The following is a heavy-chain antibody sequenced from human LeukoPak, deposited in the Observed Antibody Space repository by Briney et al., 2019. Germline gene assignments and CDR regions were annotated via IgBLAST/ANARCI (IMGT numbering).Heavy chain of an antibody. D-gene: IGHD4-23*01. J-gene: IGHJ4*02. CDR3: ARATVGHWYFDY. CDR1: GGSISSYY. V-gene: IGHV4-4*07. Sequence: SETLSLTCTFSGGSISSYYWIWIRQPAGKGLEWIGRIYTSGSNNYNPSLKSRATMSVDTYKNQFSLKLSSVTAADTAVYYCARATVGHWYFDYWGQGTLVTVSS. CDR2: IYTSGSN.